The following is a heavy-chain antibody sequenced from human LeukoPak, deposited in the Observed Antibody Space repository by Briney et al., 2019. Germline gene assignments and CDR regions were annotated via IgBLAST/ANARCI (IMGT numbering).Heavy chain of an antibody. CDR2: IRYDGSNK. D-gene: IGHD2-8*01. CDR1: GFTFSSYG. J-gene: IGHJ5*02. V-gene: IGHV3-30*02. CDR3: AKDYAIRGTAGAWLDL. Sequence: GGSLRLSCAASGFTFSSYGMHWVRQAPGKGLEWVAFIRYDGSNKYYADSVKGRFIISRDNSKNTLYLQMNRLRAEETAVHYCAKDYAIRGTAGAWLDLWGQGTQVTVSS.